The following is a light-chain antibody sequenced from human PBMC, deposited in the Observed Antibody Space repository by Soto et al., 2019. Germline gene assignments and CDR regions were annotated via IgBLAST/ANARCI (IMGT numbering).Light chain of an antibody. CDR3: PVWDSSDNHVV. Sequence: SYELTQPPSVSVAPGQTARITCGGSKLGSESVHWYRQKPGQAPVLVVYDDSDRPSGIPERFSGSNSGHTATLTINRVEAGDKADYYCPVWDSSDNHVVFGGGTKVTVL. CDR2: DDS. V-gene: IGLV3-21*02. CDR1: KLGSES. J-gene: IGLJ3*02.